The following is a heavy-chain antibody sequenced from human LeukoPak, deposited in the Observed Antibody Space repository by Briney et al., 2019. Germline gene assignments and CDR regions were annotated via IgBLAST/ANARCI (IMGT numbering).Heavy chain of an antibody. CDR1: GGSITSDY. CDR2: ISYSGST. CDR3: ARARGYGGIQYYFDY. D-gene: IGHD4-23*01. J-gene: IGHJ4*02. V-gene: IGHV4-59*01. Sequence: SETLSLTCSVSGGSITSDYWSWIRQPPGKGLEGIGYISYSGSTNYNPPLKSRVTISVDTSKNQFSLKLNSVTAADTAVYYCARARGYGGIQYYFDYWGQGTLVTVSS.